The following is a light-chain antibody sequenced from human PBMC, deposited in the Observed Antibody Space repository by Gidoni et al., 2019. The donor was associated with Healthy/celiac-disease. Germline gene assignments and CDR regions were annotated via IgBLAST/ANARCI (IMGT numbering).Light chain of an antibody. CDR3: QQCSDYSPT. V-gene: IGKV1D-13*01. CDR1: QDINNA. CDR2: DAS. Sequence: AIQLTQSPSSLSASVGDRVTITCRASQDINNALAWYQQKPGKAPDLLIYDASSLQSGVPSRFSGSASGTDFTLTIDSLQPEDFATYFCQQCSDYSPTFXGXTKVEIK. J-gene: IGKJ4*01.